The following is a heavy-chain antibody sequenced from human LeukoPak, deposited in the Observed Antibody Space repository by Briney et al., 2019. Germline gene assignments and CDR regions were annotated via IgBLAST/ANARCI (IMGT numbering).Heavy chain of an antibody. CDR3: ARVGHDYGDYVFIY. D-gene: IGHD4-17*01. Sequence: GGSLRLSCAASGFTFSSYAMHWVRQAPGKGLEYVSAISSNGGSTYYANSVKGRFTISRDTSKNTLYLQMGSLRAEDMAVYYCARVGHDYGDYVFIYWGQGTLVTVSS. V-gene: IGHV3-64*01. CDR2: ISSNGGST. CDR1: GFTFSSYA. J-gene: IGHJ4*02.